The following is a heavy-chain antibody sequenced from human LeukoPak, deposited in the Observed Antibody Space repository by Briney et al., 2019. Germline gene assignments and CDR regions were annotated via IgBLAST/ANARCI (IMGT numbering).Heavy chain of an antibody. V-gene: IGHV7-4-1*02. CDR2: INTNTGNP. CDR3: ARVGWQPDGWSFDP. Sequence: ASVKVSCKASGYTFTSYAMNWVRQAPGQGLEWMGWINTNTGNPTYAQGFTGRFVFSLDTSVSTAYLQISSLKAEDTAVYYCARVGWQPDGWSFDPWGQGTLVTVSS. D-gene: IGHD5-24*01. CDR1: GYTFTSYA. J-gene: IGHJ5*02.